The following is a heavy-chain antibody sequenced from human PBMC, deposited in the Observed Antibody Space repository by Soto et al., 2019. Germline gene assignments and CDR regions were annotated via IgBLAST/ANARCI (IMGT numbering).Heavy chain of an antibody. CDR3: ASEGITMIVPPFDY. Sequence: QVQLVESGGGVVQPGRSLRLSCAASGFTVSSYAMHWVRQAPGKGLEWVAVISYDGSNKYYADSVKGRFTISRDNSNNTLYLQMNSLRAEDTAVYYCASEGITMIVPPFDYWGQGTLVTVSS. D-gene: IGHD3-22*01. CDR2: ISYDGSNK. CDR1: GFTVSSYA. J-gene: IGHJ4*02. V-gene: IGHV3-30-3*01.